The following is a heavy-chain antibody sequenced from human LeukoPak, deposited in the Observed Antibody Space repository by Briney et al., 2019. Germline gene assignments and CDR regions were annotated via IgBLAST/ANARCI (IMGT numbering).Heavy chain of an antibody. CDR2: INSDGSST. Sequence: GGSLRLSCAASGFTFSSYWMHWVRQVPGKGLVWVSRINSDGSSTRYADSVKGRFTISRDNAKNTLYLQMNSLRAEDTAVYYCAREGGNVVLGYWGQGTLVTVSS. D-gene: IGHD2-15*01. CDR1: GFTFSSYW. V-gene: IGHV3-74*01. J-gene: IGHJ4*02. CDR3: AREGGNVVLGY.